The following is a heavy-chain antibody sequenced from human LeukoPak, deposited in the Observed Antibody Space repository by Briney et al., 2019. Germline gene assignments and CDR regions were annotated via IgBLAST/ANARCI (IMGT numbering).Heavy chain of an antibody. CDR2: IYYSGRT. V-gene: IGHV4-39*01. CDR1: GDSVSRSDSY. CDR3: ARRRYYDGSGYLE. Sequence: SETLSLTRSVSGDSVSRSDSYWDWVRQPPGKWLEWIGTIYYSGRTYYSPSLKSRVTMSVDTSNNQFSLNLRSMPAADTAVYYCARRRYYDGSGYLEWGQGTLLSVSS. D-gene: IGHD3-22*01. J-gene: IGHJ1*01.